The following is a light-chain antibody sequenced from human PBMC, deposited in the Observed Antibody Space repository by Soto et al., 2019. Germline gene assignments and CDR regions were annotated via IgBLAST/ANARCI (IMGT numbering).Light chain of an antibody. CDR1: SSDVGGHNF. V-gene: IGLV2-8*01. Sequence: QSALTQPPSASGSPGQSVTISCTGTSSDVGGHNFVSWYQHHPGKAPKLMIYEVSKRPSGVPDRFSGSKSGNTASLTISGLQAEDEADYYCCSYAGSRGLVFGGGTKLTVL. J-gene: IGLJ2*01. CDR3: CSYAGSRGLV. CDR2: EVS.